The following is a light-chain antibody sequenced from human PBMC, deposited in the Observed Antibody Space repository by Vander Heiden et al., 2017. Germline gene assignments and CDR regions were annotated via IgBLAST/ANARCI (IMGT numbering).Light chain of an antibody. CDR1: SSDVGGYNY. CDR3: SSYTSRTTLV. J-gene: IGLJ2*01. CDR2: DVS. Sequence: QPALTQPASVSGSPGQSITISCTGTSSDVGGYNYVSWYQQHPGKAPKLMIDDVSNRPSGVSNRFSGSKSGNTASLTISGLQAEDEADYYCSSYTSRTTLVFGGGTKLTVL. V-gene: IGLV2-14*01.